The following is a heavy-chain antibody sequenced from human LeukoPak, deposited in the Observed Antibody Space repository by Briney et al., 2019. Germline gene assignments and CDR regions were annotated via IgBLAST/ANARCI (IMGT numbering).Heavy chain of an antibody. V-gene: IGHV1-46*01. CDR3: AASFRAVNWFDP. J-gene: IGHJ5*02. Sequence: ASVKVSCKASGYTFTRYYMNWVRQGPGQGLEWMGIINPSGGSTNYAQKFQGRVTMTRDTSTSTIYMEVSSLRSEDTAVYYCAASFRAVNWFDPWGQGTLVTVSS. D-gene: IGHD3-10*01. CDR1: GYTFTRYY. CDR2: INPSGGST.